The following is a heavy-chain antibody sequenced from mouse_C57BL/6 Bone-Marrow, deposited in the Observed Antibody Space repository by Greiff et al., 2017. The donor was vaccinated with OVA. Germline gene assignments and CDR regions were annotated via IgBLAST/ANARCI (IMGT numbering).Heavy chain of an antibody. CDR1: GYTFTSYG. D-gene: IGHD1-1*01. CDR2: IYPRSGNT. Sequence: VKLQESGAELARPGASVKLSCKASGYTFTSYGISWVKQRTGQGLEWIGEIYPRSGNTYYNEKFKGKATLTADKSSSTAYMELRSLTSEDSAVYFCARSRYYGSSYPFDYWGQGTTLTVSS. CDR3: ARSRYYGSSYPFDY. V-gene: IGHV1-81*01. J-gene: IGHJ2*01.